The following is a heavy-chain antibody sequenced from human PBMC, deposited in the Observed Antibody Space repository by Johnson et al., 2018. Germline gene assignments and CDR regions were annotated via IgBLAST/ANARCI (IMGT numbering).Heavy chain of an antibody. CDR3: AGGYYGDRHDY. J-gene: IGHJ4*02. V-gene: IGHV4-4*07. D-gene: IGHD4-17*01. Sequence: QVQLQESGSGLVKPSETLSLTCSVSGGSIRSYYWTWIRQPAGKGLEWIGRIYASGSTKYNPSLKTRVTLSLDTSKNQFSLKLSSGTAADMAVYYSAGGYYGDRHDYWGQGTIVTVSS. CDR2: IYASGST. CDR1: GGSIRSYY.